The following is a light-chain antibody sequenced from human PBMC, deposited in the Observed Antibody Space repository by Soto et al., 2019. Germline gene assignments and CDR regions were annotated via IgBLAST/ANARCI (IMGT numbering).Light chain of an antibody. J-gene: IGLJ1*01. Sequence: QSVLTQPPSTSGTPGHSVTISCSGSSSNIGSSYVFWFQHLPGTAPRLLVYNNNQRPSGVPDRGSASTSGTSASLAISGLRSEDEADYYCAAWDDRVSGYVFGTGTKVTV. V-gene: IGLV1-47*02. CDR1: SSNIGSSY. CDR2: NNN. CDR3: AAWDDRVSGYV.